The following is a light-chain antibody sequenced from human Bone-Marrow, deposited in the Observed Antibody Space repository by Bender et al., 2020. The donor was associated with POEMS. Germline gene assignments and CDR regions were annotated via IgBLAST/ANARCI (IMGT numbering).Light chain of an antibody. CDR1: SSDVGGYNY. Sequence: QSALTQPASVSGSRGQSITISCTGTSSDVGGYNYVSWYQHHPGKAPKLMIYDVSNRPSGVSNRFSGSKSGNTASLTISGLQAEDEADYYCGSYATGRTYVFGTGTQVTVL. V-gene: IGLV2-14*03. CDR3: GSYATGRTYV. CDR2: DVS. J-gene: IGLJ1*01.